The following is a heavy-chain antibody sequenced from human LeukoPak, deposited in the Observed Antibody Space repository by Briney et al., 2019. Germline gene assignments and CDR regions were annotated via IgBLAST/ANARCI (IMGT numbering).Heavy chain of an antibody. J-gene: IGHJ5*02. CDR3: ARDFHDSSGPNWFDP. D-gene: IGHD3-22*01. CDR2: INWNGGST. CDR1: GFTFDDYG. V-gene: IGHV3-20*04. Sequence: GGSLRLSCAASGFTFDDYGMSWVRQAPGKGLEWVSGINWNGGSTGYADSVKGRFTISRDNAKNSLYLQMNSLRAEDTALYYCARDFHDSSGPNWFDPWGQGTLVTVSP.